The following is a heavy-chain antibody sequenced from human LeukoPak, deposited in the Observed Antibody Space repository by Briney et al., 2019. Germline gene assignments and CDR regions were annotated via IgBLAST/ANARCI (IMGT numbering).Heavy chain of an antibody. Sequence: PSETLSLTCTVSGGSISRYSWNWIRQPPGKGLEWIGYIYYSGSTNYNPSLKSRVTISVDTSKNQFSLKLSSVTAADTAVYYCAREESPYYYGSGSQSIDYWGQGTLVTVSS. D-gene: IGHD3-10*01. CDR1: GGSISRYS. J-gene: IGHJ4*02. V-gene: IGHV4-59*12. CDR2: IYYSGST. CDR3: AREESPYYYGSGSQSIDY.